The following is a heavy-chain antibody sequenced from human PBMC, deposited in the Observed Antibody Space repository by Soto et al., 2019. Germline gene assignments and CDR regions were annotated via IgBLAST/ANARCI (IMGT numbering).Heavy chain of an antibody. D-gene: IGHD3-22*01. V-gene: IGHV4-30-2*02. CDR1: GGSISSGGYS. J-gene: IGHJ4*02. CDR2: IYHSGST. CDR3: ARLLPDDSSGYVGFDY. Sequence: SETLSLTCAVSGGSISSGGYSWNWIRQPPGKGLEWIGYIYHSGSTLYNPSLKSRVTMSVDTSKNQFSLKLTSVNAADTAVYYCARLLPDDSSGYVGFDYWGKGTLVTVSS.